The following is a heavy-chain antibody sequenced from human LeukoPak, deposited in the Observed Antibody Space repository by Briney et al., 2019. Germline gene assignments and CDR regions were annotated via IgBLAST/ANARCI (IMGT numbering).Heavy chain of an antibody. V-gene: IGHV4-30-2*01. CDR2: IYDSGST. J-gene: IGHJ3*02. Sequence: SETLSLTCAVSGSSISSGGYSWRWIRQPRGKGLEWFEYIYDSGSTYYNPSLKSRVTISVDRSKNQFSLKLSSVTAADTAVYYCATAATYQPFAFDIWGQGTMVTVSS. CDR1: GSSISSGGYS. CDR3: ATAATYQPFAFDI. D-gene: IGHD2-2*01.